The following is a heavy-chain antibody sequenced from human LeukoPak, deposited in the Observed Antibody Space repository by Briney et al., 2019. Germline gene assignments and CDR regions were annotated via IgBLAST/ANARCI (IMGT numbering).Heavy chain of an antibody. V-gene: IGHV4-59*08. Sequence: SSETLSLTCTVSGGSISSYYWSWVRQPPGKGLEWIGYIYYSGCTNYNASLKSRVTISVDTSENEFSVKLSSVTGADTEVYYCARQEEVLFFDIWGQGTVVTVSS. CDR1: GGSISSYY. D-gene: IGHD3-10*01. J-gene: IGHJ3*02. CDR3: ARQEEVLFFDI. CDR2: IYYSGCT.